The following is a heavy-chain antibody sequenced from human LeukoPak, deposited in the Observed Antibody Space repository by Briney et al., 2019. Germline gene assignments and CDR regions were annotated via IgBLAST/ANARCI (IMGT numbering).Heavy chain of an antibody. V-gene: IGHV3-11*04. CDR1: GFTFSDFY. J-gene: IGHJ6*04. Sequence: GGSLRLSCVASGFTFSDFYMSWIRQAPGKGLEWISYIHRRTIYYADTVKGRFTVSRDNAKASLYLQMNSLRVEDTAVYYCLRGHLDVWGKGTTVTVSS. CDR3: LRGHLDV. D-gene: IGHD5-12*01. CDR2: IHRRTI.